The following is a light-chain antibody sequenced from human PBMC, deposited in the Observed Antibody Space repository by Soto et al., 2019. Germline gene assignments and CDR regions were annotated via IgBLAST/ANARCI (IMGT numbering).Light chain of an antibody. CDR3: QQYGSSRWT. CDR1: QSINTIY. J-gene: IGKJ1*01. Sequence: EIVLTQSPGTLSLSPGERATLSCRASQSINTIYLAWYQQKPGQAPKLLIHGASNRATDIPDRFSGSGSGTDFTLTISRLEPEDFAVYYGQQYGSSRWTFGQGTKVEIK. CDR2: GAS. V-gene: IGKV3-20*01.